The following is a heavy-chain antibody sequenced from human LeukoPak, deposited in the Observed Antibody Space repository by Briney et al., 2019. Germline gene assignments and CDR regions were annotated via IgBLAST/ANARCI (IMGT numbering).Heavy chain of an antibody. Sequence: PGGSLRLSCAASGFTVSSNYMSWIRQPPGKGLEWIGEINHSGSTNYNPSLMSRVTISVDTSKNQFSLKLSSVTAADTAVYNCARNRIPDYWGQGTLVTVSS. J-gene: IGHJ4*02. CDR3: ARNRIPDY. CDR1: GFTVSSNY. CDR2: INHSGST. D-gene: IGHD2-2*02. V-gene: IGHV4-34*01.